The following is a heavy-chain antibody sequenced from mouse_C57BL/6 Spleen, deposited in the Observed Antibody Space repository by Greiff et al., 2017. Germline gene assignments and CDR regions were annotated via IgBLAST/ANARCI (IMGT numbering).Heavy chain of an antibody. Sequence: EVKLVESGGGLVKPGGSLKLSCAASGFTFSDYGMHWVRQAPENGLEWVAYISSGSSTIYYADTVKGRFTISRDNAKNTLCLQMTSLRSEDTAMYYCARDNWDGYFDYWGQGTTLTVSS. CDR1: GFTFSDYG. CDR2: ISSGSSTI. CDR3: ARDNWDGYFDY. J-gene: IGHJ2*01. V-gene: IGHV5-17*01. D-gene: IGHD4-1*01.